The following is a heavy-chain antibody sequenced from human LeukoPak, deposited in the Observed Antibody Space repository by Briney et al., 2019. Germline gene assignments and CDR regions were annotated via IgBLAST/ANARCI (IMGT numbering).Heavy chain of an antibody. CDR3: AKKPATIKFPFDI. CDR2: ISTTGGYT. Sequence: GGSLRLSCVGSGFSLSTYDMGWVRQTPGKGLEWVSAISTTGGYTEDADSVKGRFTISRDNSQNTLFLQMHSLRAEDTAVYYCAKKPATIKFPFDIWGQGTLVTVSP. CDR1: GFSLSTYD. D-gene: IGHD5-24*01. J-gene: IGHJ4*02. V-gene: IGHV3-23*01.